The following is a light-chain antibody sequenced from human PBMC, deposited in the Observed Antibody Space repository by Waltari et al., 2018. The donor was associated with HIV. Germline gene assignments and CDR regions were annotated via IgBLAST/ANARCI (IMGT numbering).Light chain of an antibody. J-gene: IGLJ3*02. CDR1: SSNIGAGYA. Sequence: QSVLTQPPSVSGAPGQRVTISCTGSSSNIGAGYAPHWYQRLPGTAPKLLIYANTNRPSGVPDRFSGSKSGTSASLAITGLQTEDEGDYYCQSYDSSLSTVFGGGTRLTVL. CDR2: ANT. V-gene: IGLV1-40*01. CDR3: QSYDSSLSTV.